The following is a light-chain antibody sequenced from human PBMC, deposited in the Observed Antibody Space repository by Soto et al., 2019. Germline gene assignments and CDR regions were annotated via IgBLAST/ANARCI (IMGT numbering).Light chain of an antibody. V-gene: IGLV1-40*01. J-gene: IGLJ3*02. Sequence: QSVLTQPPSVSGAPGQRVTISCTGCSSNIGAGYDVHWYQQLPGTAPKLLIYGNSNRPSGVPDRFSGSKSGTSASLAITGRQAEDEADYSCQSYDSSLSVWVFGGGTKLTVL. CDR3: QSYDSSLSVWV. CDR2: GNS. CDR1: SSNIGAGYD.